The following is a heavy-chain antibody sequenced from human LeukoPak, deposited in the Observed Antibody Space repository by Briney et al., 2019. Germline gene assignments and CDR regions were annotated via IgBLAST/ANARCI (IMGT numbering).Heavy chain of an antibody. CDR2: IKQDASGE. D-gene: IGHD6-6*01. J-gene: IGHJ4*02. Sequence: PGGSLRLSCAASGFTFSSYWMSWVRQAPGKGLEWVAGIKQDASGEYYLDSVRGRFTISRDNAKNSLYLQMNSLRAEDMALYYCAKDYGQLVRGYFDYWGQGTLVTVSS. V-gene: IGHV3-7*03. CDR3: AKDYGQLVRGYFDY. CDR1: GFTFSSYW.